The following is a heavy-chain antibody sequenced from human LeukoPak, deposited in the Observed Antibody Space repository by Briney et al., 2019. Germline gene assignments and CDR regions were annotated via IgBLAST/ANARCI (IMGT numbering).Heavy chain of an antibody. Sequence: SETLSLTCAVYGGSFSGYYWSWIRQPPGKGLEWIGEINHSGSTNYNPSLKSRVTISVDTSKNQFSLKLSSVTAADTAVYYCARGDILTGYYKPFDYWGQGTLVTVSS. CDR3: ARGDILTGYYKPFDY. CDR2: INHSGST. J-gene: IGHJ4*02. CDR1: GGSFSGYY. D-gene: IGHD3-9*01. V-gene: IGHV4-34*01.